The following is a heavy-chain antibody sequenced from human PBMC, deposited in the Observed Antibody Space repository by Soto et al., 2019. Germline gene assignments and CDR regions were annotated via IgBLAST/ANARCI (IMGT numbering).Heavy chain of an antibody. CDR2: IFHTGNT. CDR3: ASNSYRFGNPYHGSGSYYPSWAPAEYFQH. J-gene: IGHJ1*01. V-gene: IGHV4-4*02. D-gene: IGHD3-10*01. Sequence: SETLSLTCTISGVSISSGKWWSWVRQPPGEALEWNGEIFHTGNTDYKPYLKRQVSILVDKSKNQFSLNLDSVTAEDTAVYYCASNSYRFGNPYHGSGSYYPSWAPAEYFQHWGQGTLVTVSS. CDR1: GVSISSGKW.